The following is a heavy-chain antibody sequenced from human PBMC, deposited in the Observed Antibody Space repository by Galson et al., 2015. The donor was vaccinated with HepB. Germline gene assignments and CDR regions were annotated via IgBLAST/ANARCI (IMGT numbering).Heavy chain of an antibody. Sequence: SVKVSCKASGYTFTNYGISWVRQAPGQGLEWMGWISTYKGNTNYAQRFQDRVTMTTDTSMGTAYMQLRSLRSDDTAVYYCAREQRVGHCSGDYCAPDYFDHWGQGTLVTGSS. CDR2: ISTYKGNT. V-gene: IGHV1-18*01. CDR1: GYTFTNYG. D-gene: IGHD2-15*01. J-gene: IGHJ4*02. CDR3: AREQRVGHCSGDYCAPDYFDH.